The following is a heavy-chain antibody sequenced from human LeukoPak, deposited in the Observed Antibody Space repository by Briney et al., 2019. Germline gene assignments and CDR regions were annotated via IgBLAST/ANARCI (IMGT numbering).Heavy chain of an antibody. D-gene: IGHD2-15*01. Sequence: PGGPLRLSCAASGFTFSRYWMHWVRQGPGKGLVWVSRISSDGSSTSYADSVKGRFTISRDNAKNTLYLQMNSLRAEDTAVYYCAREYSTGFDPWGQGTLVTVSS. J-gene: IGHJ5*02. CDR1: GFTFSRYW. CDR2: ISSDGSST. V-gene: IGHV3-74*01. CDR3: AREYSTGFDP.